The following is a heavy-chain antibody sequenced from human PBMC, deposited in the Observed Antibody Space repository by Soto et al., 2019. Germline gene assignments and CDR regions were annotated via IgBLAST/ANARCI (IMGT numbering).Heavy chain of an antibody. V-gene: IGHV1-2*04. CDR1: GYTFTGYY. D-gene: IGHD3-10*01. J-gene: IGHJ5*02. CDR3: ARAAKYYYGSGKLGTGWFDP. Sequence: QVQLVQSGAEVKKPGASVKVSCKASGYTFTGYYMHWVRQATGQGIEWMGWINPNSGGTNYAQKFQGWVTMTRDTSISTAYMELSRLRSDDKAVYYCARAAKYYYGSGKLGTGWFDPWGQGTLVTVSS. CDR2: INPNSGGT.